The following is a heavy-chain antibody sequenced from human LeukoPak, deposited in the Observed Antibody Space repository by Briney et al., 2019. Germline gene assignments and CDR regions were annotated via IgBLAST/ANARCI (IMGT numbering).Heavy chain of an antibody. Sequence: GGSLRLPCVASGFTFLAYTGDGFRQAPGRGMEWVSSITGSAGSTYYADSVRGRFTISRDNSNSTLYLQMNSLRAEDTAVYYCAKGNDFIFWGRGTLVTVSS. D-gene: IGHD3-3*01. CDR1: GFTFLAYT. CDR2: ITGSAGST. J-gene: IGHJ4*02. CDR3: AKGNDFIF. V-gene: IGHV3-23*01.